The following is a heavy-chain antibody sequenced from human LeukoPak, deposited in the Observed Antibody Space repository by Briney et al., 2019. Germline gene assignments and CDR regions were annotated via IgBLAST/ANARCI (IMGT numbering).Heavy chain of an antibody. V-gene: IGHV3-23*01. D-gene: IGHD5-18*01. CDR2: ISGSGGSI. Sequence: PGGSLRLSCAASGFTFSSYAMSWVRQAPVKGLEWVSAISGSGGSIYYADSVKGRFTISRDNSKNTLYLQMNSLRAEDTAVYYCAKSVDTAMVLFDYWGQGTLVTVSS. CDR1: GFTFSSYA. CDR3: AKSVDTAMVLFDY. J-gene: IGHJ4*02.